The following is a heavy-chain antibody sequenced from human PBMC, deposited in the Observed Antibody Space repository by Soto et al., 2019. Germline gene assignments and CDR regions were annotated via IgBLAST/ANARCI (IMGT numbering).Heavy chain of an antibody. V-gene: IGHV3-48*02. CDR1: GFTFSSYS. Sequence: PGGSLRLSCAASGFTFSSYSMNWVRQAPGKGLEWVSYIRSSSSTIYYADSVKGRFTISRDNAKNSLYLQMNSLRDEDTAVYYCARDRGYDSSGYAPCVHWGQGTLVTVSS. D-gene: IGHD3-22*01. CDR2: IRSSSSTI. J-gene: IGHJ1*01. CDR3: ARDRGYDSSGYAPCVH.